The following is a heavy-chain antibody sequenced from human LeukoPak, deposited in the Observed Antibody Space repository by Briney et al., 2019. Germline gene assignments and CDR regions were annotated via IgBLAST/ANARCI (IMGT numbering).Heavy chain of an antibody. CDR3: ARESAVGAHKAFDY. Sequence: GGSLRLSCAASGFSFRSYWMHWVRQAPGKGLVWVSRINSDGSSTSYADSVKGRFTISRDNGKNTQYLQMNSLRAEDTAVYYCARESAVGAHKAFDYWGQGTLVTVSS. D-gene: IGHD1-26*01. J-gene: IGHJ4*02. V-gene: IGHV3-74*01. CDR1: GFSFRSYW. CDR2: INSDGSST.